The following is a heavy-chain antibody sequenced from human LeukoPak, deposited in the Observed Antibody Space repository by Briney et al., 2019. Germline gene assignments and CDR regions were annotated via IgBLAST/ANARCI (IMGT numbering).Heavy chain of an antibody. Sequence: GGSLRLSCAASGFTFSSYGMHWVRQAPGKGLEWVAVISYDGSNKYYADSVKGRFTISRDNSKNTLYLQMNSLRAEDTAVYYCAKGHIKGAFDIWGQGTMVTVSS. J-gene: IGHJ3*02. CDR2: ISYDGSNK. D-gene: IGHD2-21*01. CDR3: AKGHIKGAFDI. CDR1: GFTFSSYG. V-gene: IGHV3-30*18.